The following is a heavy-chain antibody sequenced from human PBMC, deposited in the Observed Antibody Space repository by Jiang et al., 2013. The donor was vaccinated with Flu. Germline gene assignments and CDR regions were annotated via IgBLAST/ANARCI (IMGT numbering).Heavy chain of an antibody. D-gene: IGHD6-19*01. J-gene: IGHJ4*02. CDR1: GYTFTGYY. V-gene: IGHV1-2*02. CDR2: INPNSGTT. Sequence: GAEVKKPGASVKVSCKTSGYTFTGYYIHWVRQAPGQGLEWMGWINPNSGTTKYAQRFQGRVTMTTDTSTSTAYMELRSLRSDDTAVYYCARDRVAVAGDLDYWGQGTLVTVSS. CDR3: ARDRVAVAGDLDY.